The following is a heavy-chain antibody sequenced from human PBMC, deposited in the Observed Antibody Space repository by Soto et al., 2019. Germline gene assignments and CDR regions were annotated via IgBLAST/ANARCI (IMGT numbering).Heavy chain of an antibody. D-gene: IGHD3-10*01. V-gene: IGHV3-33*01. CDR2: IRYDGSNK. CDR3: ARGPRILSMGYFDY. J-gene: IGHJ4*02. CDR1: GFTFSSYG. Sequence: QVQLVESGGGVVQPGRSLRLSCAASGFTFSSYGMHWVRQAPGKGLEWVAVIRYDGSNKYYADSVKGRFTISRDNSKNTLYLQMNSLRAEDTAVYYCARGPRILSMGYFDYWGQGTLVTVSS.